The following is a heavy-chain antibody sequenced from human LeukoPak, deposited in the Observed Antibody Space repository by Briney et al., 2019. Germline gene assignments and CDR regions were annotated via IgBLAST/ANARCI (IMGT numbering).Heavy chain of an antibody. CDR3: AREYSSSWYYFDY. CDR1: GGSISSYY. V-gene: IGHV4-59*12. D-gene: IGHD6-13*01. CDR2: IYYSGST. J-gene: IGHJ4*02. Sequence: PSETLSLTCTVSGGSISSYYWSWIRQPPGKGLEWIGYIYYSGSTYYNPSLKSRVTISVDTSKNQFSLKLSSVTAADTAVYYCAREYSSSWYYFDYWGQGTLVTVSS.